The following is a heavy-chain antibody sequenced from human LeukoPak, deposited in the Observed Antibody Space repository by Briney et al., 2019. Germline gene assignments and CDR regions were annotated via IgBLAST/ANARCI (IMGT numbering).Heavy chain of an antibody. CDR2: INPNSGGT. CDR1: GYIFTNYA. V-gene: IGHV1-2*06. CDR3: ASISAGYCSGGSCYQHDY. D-gene: IGHD2-15*01. J-gene: IGHJ4*02. Sequence: ASVTVSCTASGYIFTNYAIHWVRQAPGQGLEWMGRINPNSGGTNYAQKFQGRVTMTRDTSISTAYMELSRLRSDDTAVYYSASISAGYCSGGSCYQHDYWGQGTLVTVSS.